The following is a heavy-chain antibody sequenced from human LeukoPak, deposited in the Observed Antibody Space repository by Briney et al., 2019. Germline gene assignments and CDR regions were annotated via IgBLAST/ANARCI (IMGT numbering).Heavy chain of an antibody. V-gene: IGHV4-4*07. CDR3: ARTTTDALDI. CDR1: GDSISSYY. Sequence: SETLSLTCTVSGDSISSYYWSWIRQPAGKGLEWIGRIYTSENTNYNPSLKSRVTMSVDRSKNQFSLKLSSVTAADTAVYYCARTTTDALDIWGQGTMVTVSS. D-gene: IGHD1-1*01. CDR2: IYTSENT. J-gene: IGHJ3*02.